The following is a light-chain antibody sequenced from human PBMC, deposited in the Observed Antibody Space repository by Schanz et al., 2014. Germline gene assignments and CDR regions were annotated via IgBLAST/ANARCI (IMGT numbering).Light chain of an antibody. J-gene: IGLJ3*02. CDR2: DTT. Sequence: QAVVTQEPSLTVSPGGTVTLTCGFSTGTVTSGHYPYWFQQKPGQAPKTLIYDTTFKHSWTPARFSASLLGGKAALTLSGAQRDDEADYYCLLQYSGGTRVFGGGTKLTVL. CDR3: LLQYSGGTRV. V-gene: IGLV7-46*01. CDR1: TGTVTSGHY.